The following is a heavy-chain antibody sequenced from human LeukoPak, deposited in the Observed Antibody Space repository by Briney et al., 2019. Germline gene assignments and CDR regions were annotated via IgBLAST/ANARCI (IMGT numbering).Heavy chain of an antibody. J-gene: IGHJ6*03. CDR1: GYTFTSYG. V-gene: IGHV1-18*01. D-gene: IGHD3-10*01. CDR3: ARGIWFGEFYYYYMDV. CDR2: ISAYNGNT. Sequence: ASVKVSCKASGYTFTSYGISWVRQAPGQGLEWMGWISAYNGNTNYAQKLQGRVTMTTDTSTSTAYMELRSLRSDDTAVYYCARGIWFGEFYYYYMDVWGKGTTVTVSS.